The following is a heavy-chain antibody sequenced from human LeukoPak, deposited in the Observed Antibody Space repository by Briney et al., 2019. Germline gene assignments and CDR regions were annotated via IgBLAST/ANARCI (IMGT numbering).Heavy chain of an antibody. J-gene: IGHJ6*02. CDR2: IYYSGST. D-gene: IGHD6-6*01. CDR3: ARVVPPRYYGMDV. CDR1: GGSVSSGSYY. Sequence: SETLSLTCTVSGGSVSSGSYYWSWIRQPPGKGLEWIGYIYYSGSTYYNPSPKSRVTISVDTSKNQFSLNLSSVTAADTAVYYCARVVPPRYYGMDVWGQGTTVTVSS. V-gene: IGHV4-61*01.